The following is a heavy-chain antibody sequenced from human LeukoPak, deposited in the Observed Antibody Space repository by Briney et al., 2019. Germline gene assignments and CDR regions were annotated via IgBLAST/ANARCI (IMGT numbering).Heavy chain of an antibody. J-gene: IGHJ4*02. Sequence: SVKVSCKASGGTFSSDAISWARQAPGQGLEWMGGIIPIFGTANYAQKFQGRVTITTDESTSTAYMELSSLRSEDTAVYYCARSSGTAMVLIYWGQGTLVTVSS. CDR3: ARSSGTAMVLIY. V-gene: IGHV1-69*05. D-gene: IGHD5-18*01. CDR1: GGTFSSDA. CDR2: IIPIFGTA.